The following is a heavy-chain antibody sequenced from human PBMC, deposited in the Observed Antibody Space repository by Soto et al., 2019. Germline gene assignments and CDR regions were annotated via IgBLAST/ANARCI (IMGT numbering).Heavy chain of an antibody. J-gene: IGHJ6*02. CDR3: GRFTQVGPRPYYNDGTDV. V-gene: IGHV4-34*01. CDR1: GGSFSGYI. CDR2: IDHSGGT. D-gene: IGHD2-15*01. Sequence: SETLSLTCAVSGGSFSGYIWTWIRQPPGKGLEWIGEIDHSGGTMSNSSLKSRVTISLDTSKNQFSLTMTSVTAAETSVYFCGRFTQVGPRPYYNDGTDVWGQGTTVNVSS.